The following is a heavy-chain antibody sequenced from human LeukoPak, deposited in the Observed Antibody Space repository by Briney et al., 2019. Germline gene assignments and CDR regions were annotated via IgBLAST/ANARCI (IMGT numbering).Heavy chain of an antibody. Sequence: SETLSLTCTVSGSSISNYYWSWIRQPPGKGLEWIGYISYSGSINYNSSLKSRVTISVDTSKNQFSLKLSSVTAADTAVYYCARRGSWLEYWGQGTLVTVS. CDR1: GSSISNYY. V-gene: IGHV4-59*08. J-gene: IGHJ4*02. CDR2: ISYSGSI. D-gene: IGHD3-10*01. CDR3: ARRGSWLEY.